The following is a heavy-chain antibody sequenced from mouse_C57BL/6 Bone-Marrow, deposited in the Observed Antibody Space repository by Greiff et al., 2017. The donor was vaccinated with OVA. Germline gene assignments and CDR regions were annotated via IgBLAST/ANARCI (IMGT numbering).Heavy chain of an antibody. Sequence: QVQLQQSGAELVKPGASVKISCKASGYAFSSYWMNWVKQRPGKGLEWIGQIYPEDGDTNYNGKFKGKATMTADKSSSTAYMQLSSLTSEDSAVYFCARVVYYWFAYWGQGTLVTVSA. D-gene: IGHD1-1*01. J-gene: IGHJ3*01. CDR1: GYAFSSYW. CDR2: IYPEDGDT. CDR3: ARVVYYWFAY. V-gene: IGHV1-80*01.